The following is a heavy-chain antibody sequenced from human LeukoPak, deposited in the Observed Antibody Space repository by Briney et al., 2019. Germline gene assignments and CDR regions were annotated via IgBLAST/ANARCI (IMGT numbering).Heavy chain of an antibody. J-gene: IGHJ5*02. CDR1: GFTVSNNF. V-gene: IGHV3-53*01. D-gene: IGHD6-13*01. CDR2: IYSGGTT. CDR3: AKEVYSSSWYWSVGNWFDP. Sequence: GGSLRLSCAASGFTVSNNFMSWVRQAPGKGLEWVSVIYSGGTTYYADSVKGRFTISRDNSKNTLYLQMNSLRAEDTAVYYCAKEVYSSSWYWSVGNWFDPWGQGTLVTVSS.